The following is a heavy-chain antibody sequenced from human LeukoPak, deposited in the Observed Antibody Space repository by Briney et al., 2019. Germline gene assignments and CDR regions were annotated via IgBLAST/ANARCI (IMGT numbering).Heavy chain of an antibody. CDR2: LYNGGFT. Sequence: PGGSLRLSCAVSGFTVTTNYMSWGRQAPGKGLEWVSVLYNGGFTYYADSVKGRFTISRDNSKNTLYLQMNSLRPEDTAVYYCARGPAGTTPFDYWGQGTLVTVSS. V-gene: IGHV3-53*01. CDR1: GFTVTTNY. D-gene: IGHD4-17*01. J-gene: IGHJ4*02. CDR3: ARGPAGTTPFDY.